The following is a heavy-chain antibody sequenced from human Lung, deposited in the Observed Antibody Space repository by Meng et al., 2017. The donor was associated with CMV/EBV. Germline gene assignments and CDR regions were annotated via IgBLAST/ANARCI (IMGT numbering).Heavy chain of an antibody. Sequence: GESXKISCAASGFTFSSYAMSWVRQAPGKGLEWVSAISGSGGSTYYADSVKGRFTISRDNAKNSLYLQMNSLRAEDTAVYYCARAGGYHPPDYWGQGTLVTVSS. D-gene: IGHD5-18*01. CDR1: GFTFSSYA. V-gene: IGHV3-23*01. CDR2: ISGSGGST. CDR3: ARAGGYHPPDY. J-gene: IGHJ4*02.